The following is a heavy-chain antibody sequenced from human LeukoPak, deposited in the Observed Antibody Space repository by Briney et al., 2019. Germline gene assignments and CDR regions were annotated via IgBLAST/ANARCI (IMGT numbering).Heavy chain of an antibody. CDR3: ARDGDLCSGGSCYRVFDY. D-gene: IGHD2-15*01. CDR1: GYTFTGYD. Sequence: ASVKVSCKASGYTFTGYDMHWGRQAPGQGLEWMGWINPNSGGTNYAQKFQGRVTMTRDTSISTAYMELSRLRSDDTAVYYCARDGDLCSGGSCYRVFDYWGQGTLVTVSS. J-gene: IGHJ4*02. V-gene: IGHV1-2*02. CDR2: INPNSGGT.